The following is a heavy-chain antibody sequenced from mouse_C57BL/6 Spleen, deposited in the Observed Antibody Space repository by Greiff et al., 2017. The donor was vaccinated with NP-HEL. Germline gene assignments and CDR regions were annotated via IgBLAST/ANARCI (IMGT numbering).Heavy chain of an antibody. V-gene: IGHV1-81*01. CDR2: IYPRSGNT. CDR3: ARHYYGSSWYFDV. D-gene: IGHD1-1*01. J-gene: IGHJ1*03. Sequence: VQLQQSGAELARPGASVKLSCKASGYTFTSYGISWVKQRTGQGLEWIGEIYPRSGNTYYNEKFKGKATLTADKSSSTAYMELRSLTSEDSAVYFCARHYYGSSWYFDVWGTGTTVTVSS. CDR1: GYTFTSYG.